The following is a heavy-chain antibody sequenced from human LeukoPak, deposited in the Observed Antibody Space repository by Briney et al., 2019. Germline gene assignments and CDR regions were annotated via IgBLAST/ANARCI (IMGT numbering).Heavy chain of an antibody. J-gene: IGHJ4*02. D-gene: IGHD2-15*01. CDR1: GFSFSSYA. CDR3: AKAPVTSCRGAFCYPFDY. Sequence: GGSLRLSCATSGFSFSSYAMGWVRQAPGKGLEWVSGMSSSDDGRYYAASARGRFTISRDTSRSTLYLQMNSLRAEDAAVYYCAKAPVTSCRGAFCYPFDYWGQGTLVTVSS. CDR2: MSSSDDGR. V-gene: IGHV3-23*01.